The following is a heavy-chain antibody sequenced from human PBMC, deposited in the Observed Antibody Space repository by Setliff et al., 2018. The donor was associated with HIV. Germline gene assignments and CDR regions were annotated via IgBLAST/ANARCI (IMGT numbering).Heavy chain of an antibody. CDR3: ARFARDPTD. Sequence: KTSEILSLTCTVSGASITSSYWTWIRQSPGRGLEYLGYIYYSGDSNYSPSLKSRLSMSLDASTSQFSLRLNSLTAADTAMYYCARFARDPTDWGRGILVTVSS. CDR1: GASITSSY. CDR2: IYYSGDS. J-gene: IGHJ4*02. V-gene: IGHV4-59*08.